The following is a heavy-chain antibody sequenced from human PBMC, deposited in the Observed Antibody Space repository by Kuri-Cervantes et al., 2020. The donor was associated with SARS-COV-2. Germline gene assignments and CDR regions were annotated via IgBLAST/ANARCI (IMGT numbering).Heavy chain of an antibody. Sequence: GGSLRLSCSASGFTFSSYAMHWVRQAPGKGLEYVSAISSNGGSTCYADSVKGRFTISRDNSKNTLYLQMSSLRAEDTAVYYCVKHSSGWYEDEYFDYWGQGTLVTVSS. J-gene: IGHJ4*02. D-gene: IGHD6-19*01. V-gene: IGHV3-64D*06. CDR3: VKHSSGWYEDEYFDY. CDR1: GFTFSSYA. CDR2: ISSNGGST.